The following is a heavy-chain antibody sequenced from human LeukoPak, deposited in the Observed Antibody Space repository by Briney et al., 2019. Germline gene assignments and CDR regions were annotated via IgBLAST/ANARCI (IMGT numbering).Heavy chain of an antibody. Sequence: ASETVSFKASGYTFTSSGISWVRQGPGQGLEWMGWINTYNGNTNYAQKLQGRVTMTTDTFTSTAYMDLRSLRSDDTAVYYCARDPSLIVGATISFFDYWGQGTLVTVSS. V-gene: IGHV1-18*01. CDR2: INTYNGNT. CDR3: ARDPSLIVGATISFFDY. CDR1: GYTFTSSG. J-gene: IGHJ4*02. D-gene: IGHD1-26*01.